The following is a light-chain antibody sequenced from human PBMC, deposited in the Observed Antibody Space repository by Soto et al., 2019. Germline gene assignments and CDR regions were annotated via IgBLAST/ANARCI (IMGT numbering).Light chain of an antibody. J-gene: IGKJ2*01. V-gene: IGKV3-11*01. Sequence: EIVLTQSPATLSLSPGERATLSSRPSRSVSSYLAWYQQKPGQAPRLLIYDASNRATGIPARFSGSGSGTDFTLTISSLEPEDFAVYYCQQRSNWRTFGQGTKLEIK. CDR2: DAS. CDR1: RSVSSY. CDR3: QQRSNWRT.